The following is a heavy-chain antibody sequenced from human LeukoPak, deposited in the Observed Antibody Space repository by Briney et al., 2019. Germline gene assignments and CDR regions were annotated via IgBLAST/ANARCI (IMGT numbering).Heavy chain of an antibody. V-gene: IGHV3-21*01. CDR2: ISSSSSYI. CDR1: GFTFSSYS. D-gene: IGHD5-18*01. J-gene: IGHJ4*02. Sequence: GGSLRLSCAASGFTFSSYSMNWVRQAPGKGLEWVSPISSSSSYIYYADSVKGRFTISRDNAKNSLYLQMNSLRAEDTAVYYCARDSPDTSLQIYFFDYWGQGTLVTVSS. CDR3: ARDSPDTSLQIYFFDY.